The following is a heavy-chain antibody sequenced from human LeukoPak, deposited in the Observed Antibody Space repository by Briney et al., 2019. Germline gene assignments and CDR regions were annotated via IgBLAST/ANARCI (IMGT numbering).Heavy chain of an antibody. CDR1: GFSVTIDW. D-gene: IGHD2-8*02. J-gene: IGHJ4*02. Sequence: GGSQCLSRAASGFSVTIDWISWVRQAAGEGLGWLANVRQDGSEKYYVDSVKGRFTISRDNAKNSLYLQMNSLRAEDTAVYYCARDRSWWPPRFAEFDYWGQGTLVTVSS. V-gene: IGHV3-7*01. CDR2: VRQDGSEK. CDR3: ARDRSWWPPRFAEFDY.